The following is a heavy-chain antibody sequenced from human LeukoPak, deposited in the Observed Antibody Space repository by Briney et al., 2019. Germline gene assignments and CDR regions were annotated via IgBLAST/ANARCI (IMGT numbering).Heavy chain of an antibody. CDR1: GYTFTGYY. Sequence: ASVKVSCKASGYTFTGYYMHWVRQAPGQGLEWRGWINPNSGGTNYAQKFQGRATMTRDTSISTAYMELSRLRSDDTAVYYCARDRGADYSYGSGSPKHYYYYMGVWGKGTTVTISS. D-gene: IGHD3-10*01. J-gene: IGHJ6*03. CDR3: ARDRGADYSYGSGSPKHYYYYMGV. V-gene: IGHV1-2*02. CDR2: INPNSGGT.